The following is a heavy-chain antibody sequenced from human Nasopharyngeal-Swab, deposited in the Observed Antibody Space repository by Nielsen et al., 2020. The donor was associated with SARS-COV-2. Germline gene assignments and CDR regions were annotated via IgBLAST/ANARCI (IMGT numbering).Heavy chain of an antibody. V-gene: IGHV4-34*01. CDR2: INHSGST. J-gene: IGHJ5*02. CDR1: GGSFSGYY. Sequence: SQTLSLTCAVFGGSFSGYYWSWIRQPPGKGLEWIGEINHSGSTNYNPSLKSRVTISVDTSKNQFSLKLSSVTAADTAVYYCARFEKYCTNGVCLNWFDPWGQGTLVTVSS. CDR3: ARFEKYCTNGVCLNWFDP. D-gene: IGHD2-8*01.